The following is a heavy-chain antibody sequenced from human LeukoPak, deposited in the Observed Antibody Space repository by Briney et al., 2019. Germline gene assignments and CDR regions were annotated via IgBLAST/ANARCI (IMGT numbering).Heavy chain of an antibody. CDR1: GYTFTGYY. J-gene: IGHJ5*02. V-gene: IGHV1-2*02. CDR2: INPNSGGT. Sequence: ASVKVSCKASGYTFTGYYMHWVRQAPGQGLEWMAWINPNSGGTNYAQKFQGRVTMTRDTSISTAYMELSRLTSDDTAVYYCARDGVINNWFDPWGQGTLVTVSS. CDR3: ARDGVINNWFDP. D-gene: IGHD3-10*01.